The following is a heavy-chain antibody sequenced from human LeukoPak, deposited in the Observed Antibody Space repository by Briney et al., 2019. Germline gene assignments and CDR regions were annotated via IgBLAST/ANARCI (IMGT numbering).Heavy chain of an antibody. CDR1: GYTFTNYG. Sequence: GASVQVSCKASGYTFTNYGISWVRQAPGQGLEWMGWISAYNGNTNYAQKLQGRVTMTTDTSTSTAYMELRSLRSDDAPVYYCEREGESVALPDYWGQGTLVTVSS. CDR2: ISAYNGNT. D-gene: IGHD6-19*01. V-gene: IGHV1-18*04. J-gene: IGHJ4*02. CDR3: EREGESVALPDY.